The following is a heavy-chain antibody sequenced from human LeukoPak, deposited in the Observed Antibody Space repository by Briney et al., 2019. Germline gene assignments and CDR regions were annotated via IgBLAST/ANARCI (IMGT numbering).Heavy chain of an antibody. J-gene: IGHJ3*02. CDR2: ISGSGDYT. Sequence: GGSLRLSCAASGFTFSSYAMTWVRQAPGKGLEWVSSISGSGDYTNYAGSVEGRFTISRDNSKNTLYLQMNSLRVEDTAVYYCARELTLRDGYNSAFDIWGQGTMVTVSS. D-gene: IGHD5-24*01. V-gene: IGHV3-23*01. CDR1: GFTFSSYA. CDR3: ARELTLRDGYNSAFDI.